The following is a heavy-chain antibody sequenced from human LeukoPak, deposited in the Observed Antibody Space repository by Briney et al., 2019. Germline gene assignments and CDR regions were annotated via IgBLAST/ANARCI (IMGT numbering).Heavy chain of an antibody. Sequence: GGSLRLSCAASGFTFSDYYMSWIRQAPGKGLEWVSYISSSCSTIYYADSVKGRFTISRDNAKNSLYLQMNSLRAEDTAVYYCAKQFQIGVNYFDYWGQGTPVTVSS. CDR2: ISSSCSTI. V-gene: IGHV3-11*01. CDR3: AKQFQIGVNYFDY. CDR1: GFTFSDYY. D-gene: IGHD3-22*01. J-gene: IGHJ4*02.